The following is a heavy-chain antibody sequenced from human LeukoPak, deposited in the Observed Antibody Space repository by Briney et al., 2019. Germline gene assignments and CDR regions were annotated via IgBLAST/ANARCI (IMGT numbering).Heavy chain of an antibody. V-gene: IGHV1-69*13. CDR3: ARMGLGDSSGYQDIHFDY. D-gene: IGHD3-22*01. J-gene: IGHJ4*02. Sequence: SVKVSCKASGGTFSSYAISWVQQAPGQGLEWMGGIIPIFGTANYAQKFQGRVTITADESTSTAYMELSSLRSEDTAVDYCARMGLGDSSGYQDIHFDYSGQGTLVTVSS. CDR2: IIPIFGTA. CDR1: GGTFSSYA.